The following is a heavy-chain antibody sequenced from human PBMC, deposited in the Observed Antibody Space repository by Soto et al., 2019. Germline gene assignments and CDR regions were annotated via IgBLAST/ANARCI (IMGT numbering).Heavy chain of an antibody. CDR1: GGSFSGYY. CDR2: INHSGST. J-gene: IGHJ5*02. Sequence: SETLSLTCAVYGGSFSGYYWSWIRQPPGKGLEWIGEINHSGSTNYNPSLKSRVTISVDTSKNQFSLKLSSVTAADTAVYYCAIGAGRARPNWFDPWGQGTLVTVSS. CDR3: AIGAGRARPNWFDP. V-gene: IGHV4-34*01. D-gene: IGHD6-13*01.